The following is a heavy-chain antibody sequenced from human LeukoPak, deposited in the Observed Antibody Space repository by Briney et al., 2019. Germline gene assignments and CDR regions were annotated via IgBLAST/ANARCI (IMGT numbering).Heavy chain of an antibody. CDR2: INHSGST. CDR3: ARGLTYYYDSSGYRNWFDP. V-gene: IGHV4-34*01. Sequence: PSETLSLTCAVYGGSFSGYYWSWIRQPPGKGLEWIGEINHSGSTNYNPSVKSRVTISVDTSKNQFSLKLSSVTAADTAVYYCARGLTYYYDSSGYRNWFDPWGQGTLVTVSS. CDR1: GGSFSGYY. J-gene: IGHJ5*02. D-gene: IGHD3-22*01.